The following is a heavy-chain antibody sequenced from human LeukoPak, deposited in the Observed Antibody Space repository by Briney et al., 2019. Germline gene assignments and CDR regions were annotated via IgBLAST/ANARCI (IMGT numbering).Heavy chain of an antibody. CDR2: ISAYNGNT. Sequence: ASVKVSCKASGYTFTSYGISWVRQAPGQGLEWMGWISAYNGNTNYVQKLQGRVTMTTDTSTSTAYVELRSLRSDDTAVYYCARIAVADYYFDYWGQGTLVTVSS. D-gene: IGHD6-19*01. CDR3: ARIAVADYYFDY. J-gene: IGHJ4*02. V-gene: IGHV1-18*01. CDR1: GYTFTSYG.